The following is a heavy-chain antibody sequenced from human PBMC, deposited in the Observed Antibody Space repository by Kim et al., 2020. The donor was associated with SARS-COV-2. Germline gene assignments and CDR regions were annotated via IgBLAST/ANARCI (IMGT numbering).Heavy chain of an antibody. J-gene: IGHJ4*02. Sequence: NPSLKSRVTISVQTSKNECSLKLCSVTAADTAVYYCASLLWFGEYYFDYWGQGTLVTVSS. V-gene: IGHV4-39*01. D-gene: IGHD3-10*01. CDR3: ASLLWFGEYYFDY.